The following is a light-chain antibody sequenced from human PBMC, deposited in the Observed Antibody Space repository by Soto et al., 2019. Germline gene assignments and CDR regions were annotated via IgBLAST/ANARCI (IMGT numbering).Light chain of an antibody. Sequence: QSVLTQPPSLSATPGQRVNISCSGSFSNIGDNVVNWYQQLPGAAPKLLIYLNDQRPSGVPDRFSGSKSGTSAFLAISGLQYEDEADYYCAAWDDSLNALFGTGTKVTVL. CDR3: AAWDDSLNAL. V-gene: IGLV1-44*01. CDR1: FSNIGDNV. CDR2: LND. J-gene: IGLJ1*01.